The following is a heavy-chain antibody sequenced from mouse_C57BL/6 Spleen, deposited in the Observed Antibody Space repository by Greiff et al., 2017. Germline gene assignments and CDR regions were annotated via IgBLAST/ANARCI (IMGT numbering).Heavy chain of an antibody. V-gene: IGHV3-6*01. Sequence: EVQLQESGPGLVKPSQSLSLTCSVTGYSITSGYYWNWIRQFPGNKLEWMGYISYDGSNNYNPSLKNRISITRDTSKNQFCLKLNSVTTEDTATYCCARGSDYYGSSYYYLDDWGQGATLTVSS. CDR2: ISYDGSN. CDR1: GYSITSGYY. D-gene: IGHD1-1*01. J-gene: IGHJ2*01. CDR3: ARGSDYYGSSYYYLDD.